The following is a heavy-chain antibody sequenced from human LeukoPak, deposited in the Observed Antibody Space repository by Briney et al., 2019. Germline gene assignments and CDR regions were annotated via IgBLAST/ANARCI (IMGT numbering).Heavy chain of an antibody. D-gene: IGHD3-10*01. Sequence: GGSLRLSCVASGFTFSSRDWMTWVRQAPGKGLEWVSAISGSGGNTYYADSVKGRFTISRDDSKNTLYLQMNSLRAEDTAVYYCAKDRRAGSYDYWGQGTLVTVSS. CDR3: AKDRRAGSYDY. V-gene: IGHV3-23*01. J-gene: IGHJ4*02. CDR2: ISGSGGNT. CDR1: GFTFSSRDW.